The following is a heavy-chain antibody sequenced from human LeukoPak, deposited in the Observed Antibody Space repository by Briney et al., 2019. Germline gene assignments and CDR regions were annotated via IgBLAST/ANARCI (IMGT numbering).Heavy chain of an antibody. CDR3: VRDRGTYRPIDY. Sequence: GGSLRLSCAASGFTFSDYYMSWIRQAPGKGLEWVSYISTSGSSKDYADSVKGRFTTSRDNAKNSLYLQMNGLRAEDTAVYYCVRDRGTYRPIDYWGQGTLVTVSS. CDR2: ISTSGSSK. D-gene: IGHD1-26*01. CDR1: GFTFSDYY. J-gene: IGHJ4*02. V-gene: IGHV3-11*01.